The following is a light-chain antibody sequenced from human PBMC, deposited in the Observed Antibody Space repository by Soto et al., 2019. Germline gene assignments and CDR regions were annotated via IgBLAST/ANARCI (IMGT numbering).Light chain of an antibody. CDR2: EVS. J-gene: IGLJ3*02. CDR3: SSYTSSSTPPWV. V-gene: IGLV2-14*01. CDR1: SSDFGGYNY. Sequence: QSALTQPASVSGSPGQSITISCTGTSSDFGGYNYVSWYQQHPGKAPKLMIYEVSNRPSGVSNRFSGSKSGNTASLTISGLQAEDEADYYCSSYTSSSTPPWVFGGGTKLTVL.